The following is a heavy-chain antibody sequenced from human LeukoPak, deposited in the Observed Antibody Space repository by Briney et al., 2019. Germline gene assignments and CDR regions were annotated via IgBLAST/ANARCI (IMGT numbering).Heavy chain of an antibody. J-gene: IGHJ4*02. CDR1: GGTFSSYA. CDR2: IIPIFGTA. Sequence: EASVKVSCTASGGTFSSYAISWVRQAPGQGLEWMGGIIPIFGTANYAQKFQGRVTITADESTSTAYMELSSLRSEDTAVYYCARGNGDYSYYFDYWGQGTLVTVSS. CDR3: ARGNGDYSYYFDY. D-gene: IGHD4-17*01. V-gene: IGHV1-69*13.